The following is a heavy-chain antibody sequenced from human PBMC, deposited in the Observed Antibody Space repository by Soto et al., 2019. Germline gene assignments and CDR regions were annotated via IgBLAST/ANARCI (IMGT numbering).Heavy chain of an antibody. CDR1: GFTFSNFE. V-gene: IGHV3-48*03. CDR2: INTAGSTK. D-gene: IGHD6-13*01. CDR3: AKDHGSSLHFDY. J-gene: IGHJ4*02. Sequence: PGGSLRLSCAASGFTFSNFEMHWVRQAPGKGLEWVSYINTAGSTKYYAESVKGRFTISRDNARNSLFLQMNSLRAEDTAVYYCAKDHGSSLHFDYWGQGTLVTVSS.